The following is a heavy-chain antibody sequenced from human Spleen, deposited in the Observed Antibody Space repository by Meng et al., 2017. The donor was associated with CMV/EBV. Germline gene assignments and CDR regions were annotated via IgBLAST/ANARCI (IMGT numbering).Heavy chain of an antibody. CDR3: ARGRYNWNY. J-gene: IGHJ4*02. CDR2: IYFGGDT. Sequence: SETLSLTCTVSGASITISDYYWGWIRQPPGKGLEWIATIYFGGDTYYNPSLKSRVTISLHTSKSQFSLRLSSVTAADTAVYYCARGRYNWNYWGQGTLVTVSS. D-gene: IGHD1-20*01. CDR1: GASITISDYY. V-gene: IGHV4-39*07.